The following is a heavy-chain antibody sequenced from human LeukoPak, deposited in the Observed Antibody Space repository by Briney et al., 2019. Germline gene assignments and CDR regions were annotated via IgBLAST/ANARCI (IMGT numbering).Heavy chain of an antibody. CDR1: GGSISSGSYS. CDR2: IYSSGST. CDR3: ARDSYYDILTGYYNDGFDI. Sequence: TLSLTCTVSGGSISSGSYSWSWIRQPAGKGLEWIGRIYSSGSTNYNPSLKSRVTISVDTSKNQFSLKLSSVTAADTAVYYCARDSYYDILTGYYNDGFDIWGQGTMVTVSS. J-gene: IGHJ3*02. V-gene: IGHV4-61*02. D-gene: IGHD3-9*01.